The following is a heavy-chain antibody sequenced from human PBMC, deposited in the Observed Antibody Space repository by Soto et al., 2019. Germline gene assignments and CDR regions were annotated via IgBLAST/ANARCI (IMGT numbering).Heavy chain of an antibody. CDR1: GYNFHTYW. CDR3: ARPTDYHYGMQV. Sequence: EEQLVQSGAEVKKPGESLKISCKGSGYNFHTYWIAWVRQMPGKGLEWMGFIYPHDSDTRYSPSFRGQVTITADKSVNTAYLQWTSLKASDTAIYFCARPTDYHYGMQVWGQGTTVTGSS. D-gene: IGHD4-17*01. CDR2: IYPHDSDT. J-gene: IGHJ6*02. V-gene: IGHV5-51*01.